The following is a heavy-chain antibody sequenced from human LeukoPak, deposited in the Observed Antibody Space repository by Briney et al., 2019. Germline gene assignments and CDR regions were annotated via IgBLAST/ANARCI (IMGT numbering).Heavy chain of an antibody. CDR2: IYSDGST. Sequence: PGGSLRLSCAASGFTVSSTFMTWVRQAPGKGLEWVSVIYSDGSTYYADSVKGRFTISRDNSKNTLYLQMNSLRAEDTAVYYCAKAGLDSPPDFDYWGQGTLVTVSS. CDR3: AKAGLDSPPDFDY. CDR1: GFTVSSTF. J-gene: IGHJ4*02. D-gene: IGHD3-22*01. V-gene: IGHV3-53*05.